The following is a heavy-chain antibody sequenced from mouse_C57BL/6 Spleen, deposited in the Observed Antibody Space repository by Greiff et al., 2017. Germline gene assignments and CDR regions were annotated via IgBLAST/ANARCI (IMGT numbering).Heavy chain of an antibody. CDR3: ARVGYYDYDGGFAY. D-gene: IGHD2-4*01. V-gene: IGHV1-82*01. J-gene: IGHJ3*01. CDR2: IYPGDGDT. Sequence: VQLQQSGPELVKPGASVKISCKASGYAFSSSWMNWVKQRPGKGLEWIGRIYPGDGDTNYNGKFKGKATLTADKSSSTAYMQLSSLTSEDSAVYFCARVGYYDYDGGFAYWGQGTLVTVSA. CDR1: GYAFSSSW.